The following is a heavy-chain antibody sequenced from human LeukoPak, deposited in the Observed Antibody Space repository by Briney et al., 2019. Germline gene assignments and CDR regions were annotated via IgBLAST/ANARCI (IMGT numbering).Heavy chain of an antibody. CDR2: INHSGST. CDR1: GGSLSGYY. V-gene: IGHV4-34*01. J-gene: IGHJ4*02. CDR3: ARELNKPISGPFDC. Sequence: SETLSLTCAVYGGSLSGYYWSWIRQPPGKGLEWIGEINHSGSTSYNPSLKSRVSMSLDTPKNQFSLKLSSVTAADSAVYYCARELNKPISGPFDCWGQGTLVTVSA. D-gene: IGHD1-14*01.